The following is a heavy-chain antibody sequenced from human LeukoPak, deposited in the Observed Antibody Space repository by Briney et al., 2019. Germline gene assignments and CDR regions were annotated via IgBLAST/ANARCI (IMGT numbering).Heavy chain of an antibody. V-gene: IGHV1-69*13. CDR3: ARESAYSFSLDP. CDR2: TIPIFGTA. D-gene: IGHD5-18*01. CDR1: GGTFSSYA. J-gene: IGHJ5*02. Sequence: SVKVSCKASGGTFSSYAISWVRQAPGQGLEWMGGTIPIFGTANYAQKFQGRVTITADESTSTAYMELSSLRSEDTAVYYCARESAYSFSLDPWGQGTLVTVSS.